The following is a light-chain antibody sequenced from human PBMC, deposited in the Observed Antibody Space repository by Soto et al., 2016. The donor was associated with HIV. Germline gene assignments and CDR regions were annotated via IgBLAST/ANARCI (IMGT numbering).Light chain of an antibody. V-gene: IGLV3-19*01. J-gene: IGLJ2*01. CDR1: SLRFYD. Sequence: SSEVTQDPAVSVALGQTVRITCQGDSLRFYDASWFQQKPGQAPLLVIYGRDSRPSEIPNRFSGSSSGNTASLTITGAQAEDEADYYCDSRDSTNKYVIFGGGTKLTVL. CDR3: DSRDSTNKYVI. CDR2: GRD.